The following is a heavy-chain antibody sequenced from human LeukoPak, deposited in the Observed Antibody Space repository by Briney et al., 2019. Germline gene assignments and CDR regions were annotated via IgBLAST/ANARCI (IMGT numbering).Heavy chain of an antibody. V-gene: IGHV3-7*01. CDR3: ARAREITVSGTDYFDY. D-gene: IGHD6-19*01. J-gene: IGHJ4*02. Sequence: GGSLRLSCAASGFTFSTYWMTWVHQAPGKGLEWVANIKHDGSGPSYLDSVKGRFTISRDNARNSLSLQMSSLRAEDTAVYYCARAREITVSGTDYFDYWGQGTLVTVSS. CDR1: GFTFSTYW. CDR2: IKHDGSGP.